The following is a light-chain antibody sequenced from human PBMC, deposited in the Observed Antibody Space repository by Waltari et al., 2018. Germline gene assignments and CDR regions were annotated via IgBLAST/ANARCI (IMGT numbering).Light chain of an antibody. CDR2: WAS. Sequence: DIVMTQSPDSLAVSLGERATINCKSSRSIFYSPNKNNYLAWYQHKPGQPPKLLIYWASTRPSGVPDRISGSGSGTDFTLTISSLQAEDVAVYYCQQYFSTPDNFGQGTKLEIK. V-gene: IGKV4-1*01. CDR1: RSIFYSPNKNNY. CDR3: QQYFSTPDN. J-gene: IGKJ2*01.